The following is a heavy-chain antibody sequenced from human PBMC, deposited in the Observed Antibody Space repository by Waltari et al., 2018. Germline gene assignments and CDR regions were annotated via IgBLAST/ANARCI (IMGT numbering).Heavy chain of an antibody. CDR2: IKQDGSEK. V-gene: IGHV3-7*03. J-gene: IGHJ4*02. D-gene: IGHD3-22*01. CDR3: ARDSGYYDSSGYYFP. Sequence: EVQLVESGGGLVQPGGSLRLSCAASGFTFSSYWISWVRQAPGKGLEWVANIKQDGSEKYYVDSVKGRFTISRDNAKNSLYLQMNSLRAEDTAVYYCARDSGYYDSSGYYFPWGQGTLVTVSS. CDR1: GFTFSSYW.